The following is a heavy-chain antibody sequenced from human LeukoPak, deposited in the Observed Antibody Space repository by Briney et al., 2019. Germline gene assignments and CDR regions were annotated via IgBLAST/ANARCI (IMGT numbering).Heavy chain of an antibody. CDR2: ISYDGSNK. CDR3: ASFRVAVAGTSPSVYNWFDP. J-gene: IGHJ5*02. V-gene: IGHV3-30-3*01. D-gene: IGHD6-19*01. CDR1: GFTFSSYA. Sequence: GGSLRLSCAASGFTFSSYAMHWVRQAPGKGLEWVAVISYDGSNKYYADSVKGRFTISRDNSKNTLYLQMNSLRAEDMAVYYCASFRVAVAGTSPSVYNWFDPWGQGTLVTVSS.